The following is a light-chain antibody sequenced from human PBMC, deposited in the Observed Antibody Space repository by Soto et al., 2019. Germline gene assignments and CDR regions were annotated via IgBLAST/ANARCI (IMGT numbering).Light chain of an antibody. J-gene: IGKJ2*01. CDR3: QQYDRSPHT. V-gene: IGKV3-20*01. CDR2: GAS. CDR1: QSISSDF. Sequence: DIVLTQSPGTLSLSPGERATLSCRASQSISSDFFAWYQQKPGQAPRLLIYGASSRATGIPDRFSGSGSGTDFTLTISRLEPEDFAVFYCQQYDRSPHTFGQGTKLEIK.